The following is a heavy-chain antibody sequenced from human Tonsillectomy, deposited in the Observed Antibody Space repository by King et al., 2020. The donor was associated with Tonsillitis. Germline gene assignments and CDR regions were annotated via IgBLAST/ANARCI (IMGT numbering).Heavy chain of an antibody. CDR1: GYTFTGYH. D-gene: IGHD3/OR15-3a*01. CDR2: ISPKSGGT. CDR3: AKIGTAYGAFDI. Sequence: QLVQAGAEVKKPGASVKVSCKASGYTFTGYHMHWVRQARGQGLEWMGWISPKSGGTNYAQMFQGRVTMTRDTSITTAYMELSGLRSDDTAVYYCAKIGTAYGAFDIWGQGTMVTVSS. V-gene: IGHV1-2*02. J-gene: IGHJ3*02.